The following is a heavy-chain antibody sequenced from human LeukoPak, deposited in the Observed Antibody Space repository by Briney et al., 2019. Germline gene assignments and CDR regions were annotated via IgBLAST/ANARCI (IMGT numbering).Heavy chain of an antibody. J-gene: IGHJ3*02. D-gene: IGHD3-10*01. CDR2: INPNSGGT. CDR1: GYTFTGYY. CDR3: AREVVRGVDAFDI. Sequence: ASVKVPCKASGYTFTGYYMHWVRQAPGQGLEWMGWINPNSGGTNYAQKFQGRVTMTRDTSISTAYMELSRLRSDDTAVYYCAREVVRGVDAFDIWGQGTMVTVSS. V-gene: IGHV1-2*02.